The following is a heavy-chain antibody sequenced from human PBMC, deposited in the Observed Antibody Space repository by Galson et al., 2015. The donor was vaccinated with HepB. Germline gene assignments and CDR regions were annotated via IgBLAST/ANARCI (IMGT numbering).Heavy chain of an antibody. J-gene: IGHJ4*02. Sequence: SVKVSCKASGYTFTSYGISWVRQAPGQGLEWMGWISAYNGNTNYAQKLQGRVTMTTDTSTSTAYMELRSLRSDDTAVYYCARDFDYGDYARQMYYFDYWGQGTLVTVSS. CDR1: GYTFTSYG. D-gene: IGHD4-17*01. V-gene: IGHV1-18*04. CDR3: ARDFDYGDYARQMYYFDY. CDR2: ISAYNGNT.